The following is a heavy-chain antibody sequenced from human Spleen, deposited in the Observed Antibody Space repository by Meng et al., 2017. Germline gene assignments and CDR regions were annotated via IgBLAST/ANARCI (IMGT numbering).Heavy chain of an antibody. CDR2: INGDGSIT. V-gene: IGHV3-23*01. J-gene: IGHJ3*02. D-gene: IGHD2-15*01. CDR3: AKDRQWGVVVIYEMDAFDI. CDR1: RFTFSSSA. Sequence: GESLKISCAASRFTFSSSAMRWVRQAPGKGLVWVSRINGDGSITGYADSVKGRFTISRDNAKNTLYLQMNSLRAEDTAVYYCAKDRQWGVVVIYEMDAFDIWGQGTMVTVSS.